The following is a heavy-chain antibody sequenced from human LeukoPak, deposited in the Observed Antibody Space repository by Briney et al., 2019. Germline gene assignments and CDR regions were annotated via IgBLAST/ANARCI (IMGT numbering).Heavy chain of an antibody. CDR2: IYYSGTT. Sequence: SETLSLTCSVSGDSIGSSSFYWGWIRQSPGKGLEWIGAIYYSGTTYYTPSLRSRVTISVNPPENHVFLRLRSVTAADTAVYFFARHSIFPYFDPLPPAFYPDHWGQGSLVTVSS. V-gene: IGHV4-39*02. J-gene: IGHJ4*02. D-gene: IGHD3-9*01. CDR1: GDSIGSSSFY. CDR3: ARHSIFPYFDPLPPAFYPDH.